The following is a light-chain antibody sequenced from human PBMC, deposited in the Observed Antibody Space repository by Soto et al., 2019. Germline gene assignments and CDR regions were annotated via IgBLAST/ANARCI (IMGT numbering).Light chain of an antibody. CDR3: QQANSFPRT. CDR2: DAS. Sequence: DIQMTQSPSSLSPSVGDRVTITCRASRSISDWLAWYQQKPGKAPELLIFDASNLKSGVPSRFSGSGSGTDFTLTISSLQPEDFATYYCQQANSFPRTFGQGTKVDIK. CDR1: RSISDW. V-gene: IGKV1-12*01. J-gene: IGKJ1*01.